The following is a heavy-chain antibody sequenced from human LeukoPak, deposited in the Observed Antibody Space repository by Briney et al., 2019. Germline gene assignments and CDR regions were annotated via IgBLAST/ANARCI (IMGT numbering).Heavy chain of an antibody. V-gene: IGHV1-69*04. D-gene: IGHD5-18*01. CDR3: ARDGRLSGYSYGYLDY. CDR1: GGTLSSYA. J-gene: IGHJ4*02. CDR2: IIPILGIA. Sequence: SVKVSRKASGGTLSSYAISWVRQAPGQGLEWMGRIIPILGIANYAQKFQGRVTITADKSTSTAYMELSSLRSEDTAVYYCARDGRLSGYSYGYLDYWGQGTLVTVSS.